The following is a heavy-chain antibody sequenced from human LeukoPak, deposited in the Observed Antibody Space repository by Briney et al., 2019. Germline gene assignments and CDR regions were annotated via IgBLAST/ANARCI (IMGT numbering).Heavy chain of an antibody. CDR2: ISWDGGST. Sequence: GGSLRLSCGASGFTFHDYTMHWVSQAPGKSLEWVSLISWDGGSTYYADSVKGRFTISRDNSKNSLYLQMNSLRTEDTALYYCAKHKTLGATTSGWFDPWGQGILVTVSS. V-gene: IGHV3-43*01. D-gene: IGHD1-26*01. J-gene: IGHJ5*02. CDR3: AKHKTLGATTSGWFDP. CDR1: GFTFHDYT.